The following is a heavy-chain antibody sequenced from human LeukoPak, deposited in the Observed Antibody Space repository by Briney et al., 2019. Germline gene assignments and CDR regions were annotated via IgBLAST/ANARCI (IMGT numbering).Heavy chain of an antibody. V-gene: IGHV3-23*01. D-gene: IGHD3-22*01. CDR3: AKDVLNYYDSSGYGYFQH. Sequence: GGSLRLSCAASGFTFSSYAMSWVRQAPGKGLEWVSAISGSGGSTYYADSVKGRFTISRDNSKNTLYLQMNSLRAEDTAVYYCAKDVLNYYDSSGYGYFQHWGQGTLVTVSS. CDR1: GFTFSSYA. CDR2: ISGSGGST. J-gene: IGHJ1*01.